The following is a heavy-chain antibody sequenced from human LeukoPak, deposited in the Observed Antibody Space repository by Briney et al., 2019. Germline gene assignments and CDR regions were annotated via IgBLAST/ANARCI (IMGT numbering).Heavy chain of an antibody. V-gene: IGHV4-34*01. CDR3: ARWNYEFWSGYKWDY. Sequence: SETLSLTCAVYGGSFSGYYWSWIRQPPGKGLEWIGEINHSGSTNYNPSLKSRVTISVDTSKNQFSLKLSSVTAADTAVYYCARWNYEFWSGYKWDYWGQGTLVTVSS. J-gene: IGHJ4*02. D-gene: IGHD3-3*01. CDR1: GGSFSGYY. CDR2: INHSGST.